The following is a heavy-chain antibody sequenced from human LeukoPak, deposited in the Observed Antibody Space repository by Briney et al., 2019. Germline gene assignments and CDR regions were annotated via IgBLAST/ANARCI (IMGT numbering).Heavy chain of an antibody. CDR2: IYPRDGST. V-gene: IGHV1-46*01. Sequence: GASVKVSCKASGYTFTNNYIHWVRQAPGQGLEWMGMIYPRDGSTSYAQRFQDRVTVTRDTSTSTVHMELSGLRSEDTAVYYCARDQEGFDYWGQGTLVTVSS. J-gene: IGHJ4*02. CDR1: GYTFTNNY. CDR3: ARDQEGFDY.